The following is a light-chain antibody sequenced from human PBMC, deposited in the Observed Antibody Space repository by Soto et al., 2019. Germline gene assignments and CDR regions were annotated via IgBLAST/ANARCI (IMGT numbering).Light chain of an antibody. V-gene: IGKV3-20*01. J-gene: IGKJ2*01. CDR3: QQYGSSPLYT. Sequence: EIVLTQSPGTLSLSPGERATLSCRASQSVSSSYLAWYQQKPGQAPRLLLYGASSRATGIPDRFSGSGSGTDFTLTNSRLEHEDFAVYYCQQYGSSPLYTFGQATKLEIK. CDR1: QSVSSSY. CDR2: GAS.